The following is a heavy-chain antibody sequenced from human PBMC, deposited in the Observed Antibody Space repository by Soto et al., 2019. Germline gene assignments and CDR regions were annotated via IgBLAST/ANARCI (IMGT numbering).Heavy chain of an antibody. J-gene: IGHJ4*02. Sequence: QITLNESGPTQVKPRQTLTLTCTFSGFSLTTSGVGVGWIRQSPGKAPEWLALIYWDDDKRYSPSPKSRLTITKDTSKKQVVLTMADLDPADTATYYCAHRVLRTVFGLVTTTAIYFDFWGQGTPVAVSS. CDR3: AHRVLRTVFGLVTTTAIYFDF. CDR2: IYWDDDK. D-gene: IGHD3-3*01. CDR1: GFSLTTSGVG. V-gene: IGHV2-5*02.